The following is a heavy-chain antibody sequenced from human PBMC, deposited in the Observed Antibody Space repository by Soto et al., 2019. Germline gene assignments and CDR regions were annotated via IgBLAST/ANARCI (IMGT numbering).Heavy chain of an antibody. CDR1: GFTFSSYA. Sequence: PGGSLRLSCAASGFTFSSYAMHWVRQAPGKGLEWVGFIWCDGSNTFYAESVKGRFTISRDNSKNTVYLQINALRAEDTAVYYCARDFSMVIVAPGYWGQGTLVTVSS. CDR2: IWCDGSNT. J-gene: IGHJ4*02. CDR3: ARDFSMVIVAPGY. V-gene: IGHV3-33*01. D-gene: IGHD5-12*01.